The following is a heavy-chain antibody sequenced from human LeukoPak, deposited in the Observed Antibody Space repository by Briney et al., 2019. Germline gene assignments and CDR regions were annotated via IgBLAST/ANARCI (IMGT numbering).Heavy chain of an antibody. V-gene: IGHV3-53*01. J-gene: IGHJ4*02. CDR1: GFSFSSYG. CDR2: IYSGGST. D-gene: IGHD3-10*01. Sequence: GGSLRLSCAVSGFSFSSYGMSWVRQAPGKGLEWVSVIYSGGSTFYADSVKGRFTISRDNSKNTLYLQMNSLRAEDTAVYYCARDRGSGTFDYWGQGTLVTVSS. CDR3: ARDRGSGTFDY.